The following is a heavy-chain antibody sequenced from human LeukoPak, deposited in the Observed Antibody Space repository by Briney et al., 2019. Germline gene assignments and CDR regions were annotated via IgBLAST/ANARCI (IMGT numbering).Heavy chain of an antibody. V-gene: IGHV3-30*02. D-gene: IGHD3-22*01. CDR1: GFTFSSYG. J-gene: IGHJ3*02. CDR3: ARGTGAYYYDSSGAANHDAFDI. Sequence: GGSLRLSCAASGFTFSSYGMHWVRRAPGKGLEWVAFIRYDGSNKYYADSVKGRFTISRDNAKNSLYLQMNSLRAEDTAVYYCARGTGAYYYDSSGAANHDAFDIWGQGTMVTVSS. CDR2: IRYDGSNK.